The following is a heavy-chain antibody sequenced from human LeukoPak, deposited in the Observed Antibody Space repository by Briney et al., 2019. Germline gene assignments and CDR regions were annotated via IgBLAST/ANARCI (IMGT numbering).Heavy chain of an antibody. CDR1: GYTFTGYY. CDR3: ARNGGAVAGTYYYYGMDV. CDR2: INPNSGGT. V-gene: IGHV1-2*02. J-gene: IGHJ6*02. D-gene: IGHD6-19*01. Sequence: ASVKVSCMASGYTFTGYYMHWVRQAPGQGLEWMGWINPNSGGTNYAQKFQGRVTMTRDTSISTAYMELSRLRSDDTAVYYCARNGGAVAGTYYYYGMDVWGQGTTVTVSS.